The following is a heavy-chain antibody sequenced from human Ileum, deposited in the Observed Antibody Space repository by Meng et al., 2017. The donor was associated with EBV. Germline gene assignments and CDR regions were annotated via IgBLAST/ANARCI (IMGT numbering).Heavy chain of an antibody. J-gene: IGHJ5*01. CDR1: GFPLSTSGVG. CDR2: IYGQGDK. CDR3: ALRPRQLLRGWFNS. D-gene: IGHD6-13*01. Sequence: WKDAAPPVLNPTQTLPLTCTFSGFPLSTSGVGVGWIRQPPGKALEWLAMIYGQGDKHYSPSLTSRLTITKDTSKNQVVLTMTNMDSVDTAAYYCALRPRQLLRGWFNSWGQGALVTVSS. V-gene: IGHV2-5*01.